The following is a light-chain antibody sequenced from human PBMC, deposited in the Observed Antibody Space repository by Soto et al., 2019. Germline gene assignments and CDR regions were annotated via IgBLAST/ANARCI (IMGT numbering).Light chain of an antibody. CDR2: GNS. V-gene: IGLV1-40*01. CDR1: SSNIGAGYD. Sequence: QSVLTQPPSVSGALGQRVTISCTGSSSNIGAGYDVHWYQQLPGTAPKLLIYGNSNRPSGVPDRFSGSKSGTSASLAITGLQAEDEADYYCQSYDSSLSGLVFGTGTNLTVL. J-gene: IGLJ1*01. CDR3: QSYDSSLSGLV.